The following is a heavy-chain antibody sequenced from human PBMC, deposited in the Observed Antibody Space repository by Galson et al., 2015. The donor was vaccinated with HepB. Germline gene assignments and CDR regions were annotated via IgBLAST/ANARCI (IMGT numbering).Heavy chain of an antibody. J-gene: IGHJ5*02. D-gene: IGHD1-14*01. CDR1: GFTFSDYY. CDR3: ARVPVPLAWFDP. CDR2: ISSNGSTI. V-gene: IGHV3-11*01. Sequence: SLRLSCAASGFTFSDYYMSWIRQAPGKGLEWVSYISSNGSTIYYADSVKGRFTISRDNAKNSLYLQMDSLRAEDTAVYYCARVPVPLAWFDPWGQGTLVTVSS.